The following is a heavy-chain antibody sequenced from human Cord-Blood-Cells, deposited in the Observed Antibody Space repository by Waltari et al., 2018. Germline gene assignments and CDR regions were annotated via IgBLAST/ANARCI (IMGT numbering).Heavy chain of an antibody. CDR1: GYTLTELS. CDR2: FDPEDGET. V-gene: IGHV1-24*01. J-gene: IGHJ4*02. D-gene: IGHD2-2*01. Sequence: QVQLVQSGAEVKKTGASVKVSCKVSGYTLTELSMHWVRQAPGKGLEWMGGFDPEDGETSYAQKFQGRVTMTEDTSTATSYMELSSLSSEDTAVYYCAGLDCSSTSCYFDYWGQGTLVTVSS. CDR3: AGLDCSSTSCYFDY.